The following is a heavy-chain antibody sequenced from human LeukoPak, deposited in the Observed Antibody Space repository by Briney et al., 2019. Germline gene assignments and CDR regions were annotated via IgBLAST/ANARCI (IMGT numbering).Heavy chain of an antibody. CDR2: ISGSGGRT. CDR1: GFTFSTYA. J-gene: IGHJ4*02. D-gene: IGHD2-2*01. V-gene: IGHV3-23*01. CDR3: ASRPGADIGPLDF. Sequence: GGSLRLSCAASGFTFSTYAMSWVRQAPGKGLEWVSSISGSGGRTYYADSVKGRFTISRDNSKNTLYLQMNSLRADETAVYYCASRPGADIGPLDFWGQGTLVTVSS.